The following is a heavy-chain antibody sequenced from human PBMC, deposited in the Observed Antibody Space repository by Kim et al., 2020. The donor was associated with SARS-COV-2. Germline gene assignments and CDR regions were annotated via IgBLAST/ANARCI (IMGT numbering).Heavy chain of an antibody. CDR1: GYTLTELS. CDR3: ATDFTMIVVRGAFDI. CDR2: FDPEDGET. D-gene: IGHD3-22*01. V-gene: IGHV1-24*01. J-gene: IGHJ3*02. Sequence: ASVKVSCKVSGYTLTELSMHWVRQAPGKGLEWMGGFDPEDGETIYAQKFQGRVTVTEDTSTDTAYMELSSLRSEDTAVYYCATDFTMIVVRGAFDIWGQGTMVTVSS.